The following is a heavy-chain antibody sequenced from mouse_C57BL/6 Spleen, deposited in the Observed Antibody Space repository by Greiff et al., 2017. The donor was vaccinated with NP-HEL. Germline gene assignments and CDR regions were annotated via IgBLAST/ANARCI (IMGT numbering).Heavy chain of an antibody. Sequence: DVMLVESGGGLVKPGGSLKLSCAASGFTFSDYGMHWVRQAPEKGLEWVAYISSGSSTIYYADTVKGRFTISRDNAKNTLFLQMTSLRSEDTAMYYWAREGYDYDVFYAMDYWGQGTSVTVSS. CDR3: AREGYDYDVFYAMDY. J-gene: IGHJ4*01. CDR1: GFTFSDYG. V-gene: IGHV5-17*01. D-gene: IGHD2-4*01. CDR2: ISSGSSTI.